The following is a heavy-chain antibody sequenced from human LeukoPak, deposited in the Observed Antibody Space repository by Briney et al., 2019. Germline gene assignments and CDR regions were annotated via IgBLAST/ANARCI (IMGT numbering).Heavy chain of an antibody. J-gene: IGHJ4*02. CDR3: AKGGGSFGY. Sequence: PGGSLRLSCAASGFTLSTYGMHWVRQAPGKGLEWVSAISGSGGSTYYADSVKGRFTISRDNSKNTLYLQMNSLRAEDTAVYYCAKGGGSFGYWGQGTLVTVSS. D-gene: IGHD1-26*01. CDR1: GFTLSTYG. V-gene: IGHV3-23*01. CDR2: ISGSGGST.